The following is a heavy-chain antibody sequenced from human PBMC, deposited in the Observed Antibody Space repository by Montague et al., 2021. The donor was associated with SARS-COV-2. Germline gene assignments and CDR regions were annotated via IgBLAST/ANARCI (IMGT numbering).Heavy chain of an antibody. CDR3: ARSPHIAGSGWSYYFDN. D-gene: IGHD6-19*01. CDR1: GASISAYY. CDR2: IYHTGDT. V-gene: IGHV4-59*01. Sequence: SETLSLTCAVSGASISAYYWSWIRQSPGKGLEWIGYIYHTGDTDYNPSLKSRLTMSADTSKNQFSLRLNYVTPADTAIYYCARSPHIAGSGWSYYFDNWGQGTLVTVSA. J-gene: IGHJ4*02.